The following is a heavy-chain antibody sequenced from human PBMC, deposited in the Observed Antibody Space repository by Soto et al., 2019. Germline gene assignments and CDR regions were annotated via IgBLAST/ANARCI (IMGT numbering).Heavy chain of an antibody. J-gene: IGHJ4*02. CDR3: VREAYSSGWIHFDY. V-gene: IGHV4-4*02. Sequence: PSETLSLTCDVSGGSISSSNWWSWVRQAPGKGLEWIGEIYHSGSTNYNPSLKSRVTISVDRSKNQFSLQLNSVTAADTAVYYGVREAYSSGWIHFDYWGQGTLVTVS. CDR1: GGSISSSNW. D-gene: IGHD6-19*01. CDR2: IYHSGST.